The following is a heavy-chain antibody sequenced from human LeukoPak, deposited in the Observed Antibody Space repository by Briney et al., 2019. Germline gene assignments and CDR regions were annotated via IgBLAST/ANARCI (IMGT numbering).Heavy chain of an antibody. CDR2: INPSGGNT. D-gene: IGHD1-26*01. Sequence: ASVKVSCKASGGTFSSYAISWVRQAPGQGLEWMGIINPSGGNTNYAQKFQGRVTMTRDTSTSTVYMELSSLRSEDTAVYFCARVAVGATLEHWGQGTLVTVSS. CDR3: ARVAVGATLEH. V-gene: IGHV1-46*01. CDR1: GGTFSSYA. J-gene: IGHJ4*02.